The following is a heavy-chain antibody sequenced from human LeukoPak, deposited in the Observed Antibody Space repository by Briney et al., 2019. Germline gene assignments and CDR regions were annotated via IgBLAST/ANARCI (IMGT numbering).Heavy chain of an antibody. J-gene: IGHJ6*03. D-gene: IGHD6-13*01. CDR3: ARDLSGLSIAAAGLYYYYYMDV. CDR1: GGSISSYY. Sequence: SETLSLTCTVSGGSISSYYCSWIRQPAGKGLEWIGRIYTSGSTNYNPSLKSRVTMSVDTSKNQFSLKLSSVTAADTAVYYCARDLSGLSIAAAGLYYYYYMDVWGKGTTVTISS. CDR2: IYTSGST. V-gene: IGHV4-4*07.